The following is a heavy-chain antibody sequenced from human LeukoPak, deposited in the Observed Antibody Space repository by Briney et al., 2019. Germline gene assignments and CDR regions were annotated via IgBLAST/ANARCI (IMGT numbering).Heavy chain of an antibody. CDR1: GYTFSNYG. J-gene: IGHJ5*02. V-gene: IGHV1-18*01. Sequence: ASVNVSCKASGYTFSNYGFNWVRQAPGQGLEWMGWISTYNGNTLYAQKFQGRVTMTTDTSTTTAYMELRSLRSDDTAVYYCARIGCSSTSCYGNSVDPWGQGTLVTVPS. D-gene: IGHD2-2*01. CDR3: ARIGCSSTSCYGNSVDP. CDR2: ISTYNGNT.